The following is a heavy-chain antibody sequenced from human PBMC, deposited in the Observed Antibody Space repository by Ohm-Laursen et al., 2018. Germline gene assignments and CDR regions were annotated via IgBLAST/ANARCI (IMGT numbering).Heavy chain of an antibody. Sequence: GSLRLSCTASGFTFTSYAMTWVRQAPGKGLEWVSIIIASGGSTYYADSVKGRFTISRDNSMNTLYLQMNSLRAEDTAVYYCARLTGRGTPFDCWGQGTLVSVSS. CDR2: IIASGGST. D-gene: IGHD1-20*01. CDR3: ARLTGRGTPFDC. J-gene: IGHJ4*02. CDR1: GFTFTSYA. V-gene: IGHV3-23*01.